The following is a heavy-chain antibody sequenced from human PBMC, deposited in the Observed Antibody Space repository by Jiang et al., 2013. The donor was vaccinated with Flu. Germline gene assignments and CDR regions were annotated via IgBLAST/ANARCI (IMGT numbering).Heavy chain of an antibody. J-gene: IGHJ6*02. CDR3: ARHGLGYVWGSYRSRSGMDV. CDR2: INHSGST. Sequence: LLKPSETLSLTCAVYGGSFSGYYWSWIRQPPGKGLEWIGEINHSGSTNYNPSLKSRVTISVDTSKNQFSLKLSSVTAADTAVYYCARHGLGYVWGSYRSRSGMDVWGQGTTVTVSS. V-gene: IGHV4-34*01. CDR1: GGSFSGYY. D-gene: IGHD3-16*02.